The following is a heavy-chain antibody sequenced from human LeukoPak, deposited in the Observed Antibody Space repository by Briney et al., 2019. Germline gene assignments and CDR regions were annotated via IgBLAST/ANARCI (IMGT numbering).Heavy chain of an antibody. D-gene: IGHD3-3*01. J-gene: IGHJ4*02. Sequence: TGGSLRLSCAASGFTFSDHAMSWVRQAPGKGLEWVSAISGTGGRTYYADSVKGRFTISRDNAKNSLYLQMNSLRAEDTAVYYCARSLRFLEWLLSDSMYFDYWGQGTLVTVSS. V-gene: IGHV3-23*01. CDR3: ARSLRFLEWLLSDSMYFDY. CDR2: ISGTGGRT. CDR1: GFTFSDHA.